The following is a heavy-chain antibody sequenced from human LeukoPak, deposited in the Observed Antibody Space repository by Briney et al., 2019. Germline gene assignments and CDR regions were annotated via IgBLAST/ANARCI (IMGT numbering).Heavy chain of an antibody. J-gene: IGHJ4*02. Sequence: GGSLRLSCTASEFTFNRYSINWVRKAPGRGLEWVSSVSSASGFIYYADSVKGRFTISRDNAKNSVYLQMNSLRAEDTAVYYCARDRWTTVTTVDYWGQGTLVTVSS. D-gene: IGHD4-17*01. V-gene: IGHV3-21*01. CDR1: EFTFNRYS. CDR3: ARDRWTTVTTVDY. CDR2: VSSASGFI.